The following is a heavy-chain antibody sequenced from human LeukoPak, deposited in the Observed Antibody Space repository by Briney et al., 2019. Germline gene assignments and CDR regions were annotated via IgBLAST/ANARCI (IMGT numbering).Heavy chain of an antibody. J-gene: IGHJ6*02. D-gene: IGHD2-8*02. CDR1: GFTFDDYA. Sequence: GGSLRLSCAASGFTFDDYAMHWVRQAPGKGLEWVSLISGDGGSTYYADSVKGRFTISRDNSKNSLYLQMNSLRTEDTSLYYCAKDVIGTRGGSYYYYGMDVWGQGTTVTVSS. CDR2: ISGDGGST. V-gene: IGHV3-43*02. CDR3: AKDVIGTRGGSYYYYGMDV.